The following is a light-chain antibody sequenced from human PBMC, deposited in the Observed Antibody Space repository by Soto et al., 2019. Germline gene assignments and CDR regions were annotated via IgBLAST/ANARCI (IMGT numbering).Light chain of an antibody. CDR2: AAS. J-gene: IGKJ3*01. V-gene: IGKV1-39*01. CDR3: LPSYSTIP. Sequence: DIEMTLYPSSLSAAVGNRVTIACRASQSISSYLNWYQQKPGKAPKLLIYAASSLQSGVPSRFSGSGSGTDFTLTISSLQPEDFATYYCLPSYSTIPFAHGTLLDIK. CDR1: QSISSY.